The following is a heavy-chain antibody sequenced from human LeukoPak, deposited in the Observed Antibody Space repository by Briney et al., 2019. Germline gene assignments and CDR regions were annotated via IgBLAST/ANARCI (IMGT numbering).Heavy chain of an antibody. J-gene: IGHJ4*02. CDR2: ISGSGGST. CDR1: GFTFSSYS. D-gene: IGHD6-19*01. Sequence: GGSLRLSCAASGFTFSSYSMNWVRQAPGKGLEWVSAISGSGGSTYYADSVKGRFTISRDNSKNTLYLQMNSLRAEDTAVYYCARDVSSGWYYFDYWGQGTLVTVSS. CDR3: ARDVSSGWYYFDY. V-gene: IGHV3-23*01.